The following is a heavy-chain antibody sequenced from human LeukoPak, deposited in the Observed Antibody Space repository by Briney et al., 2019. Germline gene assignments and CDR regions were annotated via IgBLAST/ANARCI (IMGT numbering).Heavy chain of an antibody. CDR2: ISSSSSTI. CDR1: GFTFSSYS. Sequence: GGSLRLSCAASGFTFSSYSMNWVRQAPGKGLEWVSYISSSSSTIYYADSVKGRFTISRDNAKNSLYLQMNSLRAEDTAVYYCATVHRARGAFDIWGQGTMVTVSS. J-gene: IGHJ3*02. D-gene: IGHD1-14*01. V-gene: IGHV3-48*04. CDR3: ATVHRARGAFDI.